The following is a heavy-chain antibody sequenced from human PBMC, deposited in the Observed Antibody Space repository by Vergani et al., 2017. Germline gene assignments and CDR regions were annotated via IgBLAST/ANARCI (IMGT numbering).Heavy chain of an antibody. CDR3: ARRDKCSSTSCYTKDDYFDY. Sequence: QLQLQESGSGLVKPSQTLSLTCAVSGGSISSSSYYWGWIRQPPGKGLEWIGSIYYSGSTYYNPSLKSRVTISVDTSKNQFSLKLSSVTAADTAVYYCARRDKCSSTSCYTKDDYFDYWGQGTLVTVSS. CDR1: GGSISSSSYY. J-gene: IGHJ4*02. CDR2: IYYSGST. D-gene: IGHD2-2*02. V-gene: IGHV4-39*01.